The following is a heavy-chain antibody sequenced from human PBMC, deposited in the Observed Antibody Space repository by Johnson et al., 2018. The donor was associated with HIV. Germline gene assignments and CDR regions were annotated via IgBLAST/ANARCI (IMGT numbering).Heavy chain of an antibody. J-gene: IGHJ3*02. V-gene: IGHV3-7*01. CDR2: INQDGTEK. Sequence: VQLVESGGGLVQPGGSLRLSCVGSQITLNNYWMGWVRQAPGRGLDWVGNINQDGTEKSYADSVKGRFTLSRDTAKNSLFLQMNSLTVEDTAVYYCARSKLFAHGVFNRWGQGTMVTVSS. CDR1: QITLNNYW. D-gene: IGHD2-8*01. CDR3: ARSKLFAHGVFNR.